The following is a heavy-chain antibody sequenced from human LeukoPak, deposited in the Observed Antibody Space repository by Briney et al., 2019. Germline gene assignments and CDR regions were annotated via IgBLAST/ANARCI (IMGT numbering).Heavy chain of an antibody. D-gene: IGHD6-19*01. J-gene: IGHJ5*02. Sequence: SETLSLTCAVSGGSISSYYWSWIRQPPGKGLEWIGYIYYSGSTNYNPSLKSRVTISVDTSKNQFSLKLSSVTAADTAVYYCARGHFYSSELVVDPWGQGALVTVSS. CDR1: GGSISSYY. V-gene: IGHV4-59*08. CDR2: IYYSGST. CDR3: ARGHFYSSELVVDP.